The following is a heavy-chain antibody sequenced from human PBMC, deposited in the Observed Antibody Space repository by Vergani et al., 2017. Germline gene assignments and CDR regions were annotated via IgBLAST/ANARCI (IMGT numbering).Heavy chain of an antibody. D-gene: IGHD5-24*01. CDR3: ARETRDTPSSLDY. CDR1: SFKLGDYG. CDR2: TWYEGNNN. V-gene: IGHV3-33*01. J-gene: IGHJ4*02. Sequence: QVQLVESGGGVVQPGRSLRLSCTPSSFKLGDYGMHWVRQAPGRGLEWVSMTWYEGNNNYYADSVKGRFTISKDISKNTLYLHMNSRRGDDTAVYYCARETRDTPSSLDYWGQGTLVTVSS.